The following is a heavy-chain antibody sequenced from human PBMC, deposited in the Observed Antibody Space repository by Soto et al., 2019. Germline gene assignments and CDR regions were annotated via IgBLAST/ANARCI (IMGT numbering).Heavy chain of an antibody. CDR2: IYYSGST. Sequence: SETLSLTCTVSGGSISSGGYYWSWIRQHPGKGREWIGCIYYSGSTYYDPSLKSPVTISVDTSKNQFFLKLSSVPAADTVVYYGARELANAIVTVSSYSGMDVWGQGTTVTVSS. CDR3: ARELANAIVTVSSYSGMDV. V-gene: IGHV4-31*01. CDR1: GGSISSGGYY. D-gene: IGHD3-9*01. J-gene: IGHJ6*02.